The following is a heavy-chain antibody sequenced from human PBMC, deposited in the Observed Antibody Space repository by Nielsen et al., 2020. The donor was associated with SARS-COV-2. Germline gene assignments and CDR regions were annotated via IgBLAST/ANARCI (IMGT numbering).Heavy chain of an antibody. D-gene: IGHD3-9*01. J-gene: IGHJ6*02. V-gene: IGHV3-53*04. Sequence: WIRQPPGKGLEWVSVIYSGGSTYYADSVKGRFTISRHNSKNTLYLQMNSLRAEDTAVYYCAKVLHRYYDILTGYPYYYGMDVWGQGTTVTVSS. CDR2: IYSGGST. CDR3: AKVLHRYYDILTGYPYYYGMDV.